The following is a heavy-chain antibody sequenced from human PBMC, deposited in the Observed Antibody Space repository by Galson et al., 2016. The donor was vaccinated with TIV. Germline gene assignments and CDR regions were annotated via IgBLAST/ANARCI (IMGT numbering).Heavy chain of an antibody. CDR3: ARDNSGYFDLDY. CDR2: ISGGGGST. CDR1: GLTFSSHA. V-gene: IGHV3-23*01. D-gene: IGHD3-22*01. J-gene: IGHJ4*02. Sequence: LRLSCAASGLTFSSHAITWVRQAPGKGLEWISAISGGGGSTYHTDSVKGRFTISRDNSKNTVFLQMNSLRAEDTAVYYCARDNSGYFDLDYWGRGTLVTVSS.